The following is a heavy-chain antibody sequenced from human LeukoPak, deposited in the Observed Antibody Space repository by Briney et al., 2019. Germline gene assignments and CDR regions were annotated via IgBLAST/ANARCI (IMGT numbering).Heavy chain of an antibody. CDR3: ARDGALDQQLSVGYFDY. J-gene: IGHJ4*02. CDR2: INPNSGGT. V-gene: IGHV1-2*02. D-gene: IGHD6-13*01. Sequence: ASVKVSCKASGYTFTGYYMHWVRQAPGQGLEWMGWINPNSGGTNYAQKFQGRVTMTRDTSTSTAYMELSRLRSDDTAVYYCARDGALDQQLSVGYFDYWGQGTLVTVSS. CDR1: GYTFTGYY.